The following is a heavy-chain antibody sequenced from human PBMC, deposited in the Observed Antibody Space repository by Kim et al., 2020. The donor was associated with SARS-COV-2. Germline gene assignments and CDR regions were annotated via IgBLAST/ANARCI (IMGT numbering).Heavy chain of an antibody. Sequence: SETLSLTCIVSGYSISSGYYWGWIRQPPGKGLEYIGSIYHSGKSYYNPSLKSRVTTSVDTPKNQFSLKLSSVTAADMAVYYCARADEDTAMITFDYWGQGILVTVSS. J-gene: IGHJ4*02. CDR3: ARADEDTAMITFDY. V-gene: IGHV4-38-2*02. CDR1: GYSISSGYY. CDR2: IYHSGKS. D-gene: IGHD5-18*01.